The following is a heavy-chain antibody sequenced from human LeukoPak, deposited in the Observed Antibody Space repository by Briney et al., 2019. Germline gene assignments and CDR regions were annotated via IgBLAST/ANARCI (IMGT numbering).Heavy chain of an antibody. D-gene: IGHD2-15*01. CDR3: ARSRGYCSGGSCYQIAFDI. V-gene: IGHV4-59*01. CDR1: GGSISSYY. J-gene: IGHJ3*02. CDR2: IYYSGST. Sequence: TSETLSLTCTVSGGSISSYYWSWIRQPPGKGLEWIGYIYYSGSTNYNPSLKSRVTISVDTSKNQFSLKVSSVTAADTAVYYCARSRGYCSGGSCYQIAFDIWGQGTMVTVSS.